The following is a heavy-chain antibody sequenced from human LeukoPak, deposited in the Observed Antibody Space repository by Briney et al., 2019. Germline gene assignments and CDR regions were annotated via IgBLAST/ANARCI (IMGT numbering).Heavy chain of an antibody. Sequence: ASVKVSCKASGYTFTGYYMHWVRQAPGQGLEWMGWINPNSGGTNYAQKFQGRVTMTRDTSISTAYMELSRLRSDDTDVYYCARGKVGATQPGSYWGQGTLVTVSS. D-gene: IGHD1-26*01. CDR2: INPNSGGT. V-gene: IGHV1-2*02. CDR1: GYTFTGYY. J-gene: IGHJ4*02. CDR3: ARGKVGATQPGSY.